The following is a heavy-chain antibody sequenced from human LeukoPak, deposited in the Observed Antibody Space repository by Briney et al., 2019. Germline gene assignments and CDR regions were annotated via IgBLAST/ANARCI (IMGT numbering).Heavy chain of an antibody. V-gene: IGHV3-23*01. CDR1: GFTFSSYA. Sequence: GSLRLSCAASGFTFSSYALSWVRQAPGKGLEWFSAISGGSGSSTYYADAVKGRFTISRDNSKNTLYLQMNSLRGADTAVYYCAKAHTVTTLYWFDPWGQGTLVTVSS. J-gene: IGHJ5*02. CDR2: ISGGSGSST. D-gene: IGHD4-17*01. CDR3: AKAHTVTTLYWFDP.